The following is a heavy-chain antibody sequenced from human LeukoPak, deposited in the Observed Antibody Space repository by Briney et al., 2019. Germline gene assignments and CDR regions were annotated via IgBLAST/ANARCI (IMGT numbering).Heavy chain of an antibody. D-gene: IGHD2-15*01. CDR2: INHSGST. V-gene: IGHV4-34*01. CDR3: ARELTD. CDR1: GGSFGGYY. J-gene: IGHJ4*02. Sequence: SETPSLTCAVYGGSFGGYYWSWIRQPPGKGLEWIGEINHSGSTNYNPSLKSRVTISVDTSKNQFSLKLSSVTAADTAVYYCARELTDWGQGTLVTVSS.